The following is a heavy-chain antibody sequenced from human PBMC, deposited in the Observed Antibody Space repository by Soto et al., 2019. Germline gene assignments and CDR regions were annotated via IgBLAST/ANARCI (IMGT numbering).Heavy chain of an antibody. D-gene: IGHD2-15*01. CDR3: AKDPGCSGGNCYVDY. CDR1: GFTFSSYA. Sequence: PGGSLRLSCAASGFTFSSYAMSWVRQAPGKGLEWVSAISGSGGNTYYADSVKGRFTISRDNSKNTLYLQMNSLRAEDTAVYYCAKDPGCSGGNCYVDYWGQGTLVTVSS. J-gene: IGHJ4*02. V-gene: IGHV3-23*01. CDR2: ISGSGGNT.